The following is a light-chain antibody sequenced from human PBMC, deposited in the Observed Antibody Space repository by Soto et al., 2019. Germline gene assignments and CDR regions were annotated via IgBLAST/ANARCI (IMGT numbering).Light chain of an antibody. CDR2: KAS. CDR1: QSINSW. V-gene: IGKV1-5*03. CDR3: QQYNSYPVT. Sequence: DIQMTQSPSTLSASVGDRVTITCRASQSINSWLAWYQQKPGKAPKFLIFKASNLESGVPSRFSGSGSGTEFTLTISSLQPDDFAIYYCQQYNSYPVTFGGGTKVETK. J-gene: IGKJ4*01.